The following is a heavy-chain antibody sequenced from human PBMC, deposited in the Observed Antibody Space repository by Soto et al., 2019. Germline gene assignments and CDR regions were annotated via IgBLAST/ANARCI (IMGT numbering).Heavy chain of an antibody. CDR1: VGSISGGGYY. D-gene: IGHD6-19*01. J-gene: IGHJ4*02. V-gene: IGHV4-31*03. Sequence: AQCLTCTVSVGSISGGGYYWSGICQHPEKGLEWIVYIDYIVSTYDNPSLKSRVTILVGTSKNHFSLKLSSVTAADSAVYYCARAWLIRYYFDYWGQGNLVTVSS. CDR3: ARAWLIRYYFDY. CDR2: IDYIVST.